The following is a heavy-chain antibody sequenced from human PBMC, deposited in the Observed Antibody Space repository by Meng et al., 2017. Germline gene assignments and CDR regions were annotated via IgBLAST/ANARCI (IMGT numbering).Heavy chain of an antibody. D-gene: IGHD6-19*01. CDR1: GFSGTTSY. CDR3: ARDSSSGWYHNY. CDR2: IYSGGST. Sequence: VQVPEDGGGLVQACGSRSLSCRALGFSGTTSYLSRVPQAPGKGLEWVSVIYSGGSTYYADSVKGRFSISRDNSKNTLYLQMNSLRAEDTAVYFCARDSSSGWYHNYWGQGTLVTVSS. J-gene: IGHJ4*02. V-gene: IGHV3-53*01.